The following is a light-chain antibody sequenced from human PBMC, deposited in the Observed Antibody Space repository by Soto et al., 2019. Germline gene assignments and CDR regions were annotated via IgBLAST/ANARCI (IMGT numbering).Light chain of an antibody. V-gene: IGLV9-49*01. CDR3: GAEHGGGNNFVLV. CDR1: SGYSDYK. J-gene: IGLJ3*02. CDR2: VGTGGIVG. Sequence: QPVLTQPPSASASLGASVTLTCTLSSGYSDYKVDWYQQRPGKGPRFVMRVGTGGIVGSKGDGIPDRFSVLGSGLNRSLTIKSIQEEDESDYHCGAEHGGGNNFVLVFGGGTKVTVL.